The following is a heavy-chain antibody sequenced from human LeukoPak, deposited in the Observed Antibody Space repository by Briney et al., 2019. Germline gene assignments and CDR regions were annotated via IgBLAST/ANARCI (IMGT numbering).Heavy chain of an antibody. CDR2: IYYSGST. D-gene: IGHD5-18*01. Sequence: PSETLSLTCTVSGGSISSSSYYWGWIRQPPGKGLEWIGSIYYSGSTYYNPSLKSRVTISVDTSKNQFSLQLNSVTPEDTAVYYCARGGGYRELDYWGQGTPVTVSS. CDR3: ARGGGYRELDY. CDR1: GGSISSSSYY. V-gene: IGHV4-39*01. J-gene: IGHJ4*02.